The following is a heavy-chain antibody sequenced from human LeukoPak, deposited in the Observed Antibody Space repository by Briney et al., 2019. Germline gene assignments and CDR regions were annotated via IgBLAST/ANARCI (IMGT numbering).Heavy chain of an antibody. CDR1: GDIVSSNSAA. V-gene: IGHV6-1*01. CDR2: TYYRSKLYN. J-gene: IGHJ5*02. D-gene: IGHD3-10*01. CDR3: AREAGGGYYYGSGSQLWKNWFDP. Sequence: SQTLSLTCAISGDIVSSNSAAWHWIRQAPSRGLEWLGRTYYRSKLYNDYAVSVKSRITINPDTSKNQFSLQLNSVTTEDTAVYYCAREAGGGYYYGSGSQLWKNWFDPWGQGTLVTVSS.